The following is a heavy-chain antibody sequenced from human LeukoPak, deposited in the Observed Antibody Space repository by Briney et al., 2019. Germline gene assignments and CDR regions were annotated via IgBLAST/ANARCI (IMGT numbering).Heavy chain of an antibody. CDR3: AREEGLRYFDWQSMGAFDI. J-gene: IGHJ3*02. CDR1: GFTFSSYW. D-gene: IGHD3-9*01. Sequence: GGSLRLSCAASGFTFSSYWMSWVRQAPGKGLEWVANIKQDGSEKYYVDSVKGRFTISRDNAKNSLYLQMNSLRAEDTAVYYCAREEGLRYFDWQSMGAFDIWGQGTMVTVSS. CDR2: IKQDGSEK. V-gene: IGHV3-7*01.